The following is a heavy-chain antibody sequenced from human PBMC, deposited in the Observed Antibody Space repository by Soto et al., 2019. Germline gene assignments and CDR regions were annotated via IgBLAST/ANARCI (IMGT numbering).Heavy chain of an antibody. D-gene: IGHD2-15*01. Sequence: QVQLVESGGGVVQPGRSLRLSCAASGFTFSNYAMHWVRQSQGKGLEWVAAISYDGTDEYYADSVKGRFTISRDNSKNMLFMQMNSLRAEDTAVYYCARVRSEMSVWYHEYFHLWGMCTLVTVTS. CDR3: ARVRSEMSVWYHEYFHL. CDR1: GFTFSNYA. V-gene: IGHV3-30-3*01. J-gene: IGHJ1*01. CDR2: ISYDGTDE.